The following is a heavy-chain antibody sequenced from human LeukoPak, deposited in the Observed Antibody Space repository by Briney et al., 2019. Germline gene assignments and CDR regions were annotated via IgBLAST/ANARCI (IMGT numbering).Heavy chain of an antibody. CDR1: GYTFTGFY. CDR3: ARGQSVWFGELSSWFDP. V-gene: IGHV1-2*04. J-gene: IGHJ5*02. CDR2: INPNSGGT. Sequence: GASVKVSCKASGYTFTGFYMHWVRQAPGQGLEWMGWINPNSGGTNYAQKFQGWVTMTRDTSISTAYMELSRLRSDDTAVYYCARGQSVWFGELSSWFDPWGQGTLVTVSS. D-gene: IGHD3-10*01.